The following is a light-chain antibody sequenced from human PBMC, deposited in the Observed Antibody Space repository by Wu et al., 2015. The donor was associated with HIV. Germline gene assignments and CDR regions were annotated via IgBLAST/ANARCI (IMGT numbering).Light chain of an antibody. CDR2: GAS. J-gene: IGKJ2*01. CDR3: QQYGTSPPYI. V-gene: IGKV3-20*01. Sequence: EVVMTQSPVTLFVSPGKRATLSCTASETVGTNLAWYQQKPGQAPRLVIYGASSRATGIPDRFSGSGSGTDFTLTISRLEPEDFAVYYCQQYGTSPPYIFGLGDEAGDQT. CDR1: ETVGTN.